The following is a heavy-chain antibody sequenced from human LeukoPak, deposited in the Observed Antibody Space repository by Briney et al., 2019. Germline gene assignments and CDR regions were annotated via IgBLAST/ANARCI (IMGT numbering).Heavy chain of an antibody. CDR2: IYPGDSDT. CDR1: GYSFTSYW. D-gene: IGHD2-15*01. Sequence: GESLKISCKGSGYSFTSYWIGWVRQMPGKGLEWMGIIYPGDSDTRYSPSFQGQVTISADKSISTAYLQWSSLKASDTAMYCCARQAGYCSGGSCGAYYFDYWGQGTLVTVSS. J-gene: IGHJ4*02. V-gene: IGHV5-51*01. CDR3: ARQAGYCSGGSCGAYYFDY.